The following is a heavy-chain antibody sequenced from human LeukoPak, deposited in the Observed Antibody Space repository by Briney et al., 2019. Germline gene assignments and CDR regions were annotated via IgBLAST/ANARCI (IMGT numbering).Heavy chain of an antibody. CDR2: ISTTSTTI. CDR3: ARPDTAMVRGYYFDY. D-gene: IGHD5-18*01. V-gene: IGHV3-48*04. J-gene: IGHJ4*02. Sequence: GGSLRLSCAASGFTFSNYNMHWVRQAPGKGLEWVSFISTTSTTIYYADSVKGRFTISRDNAKNSLYLQMNSLRAEDTAVYYCARPDTAMVRGYYFDYWGQGTLVTVSS. CDR1: GFTFSNYN.